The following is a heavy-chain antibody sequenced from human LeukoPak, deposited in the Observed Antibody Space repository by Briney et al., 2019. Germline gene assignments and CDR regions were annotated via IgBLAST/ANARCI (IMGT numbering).Heavy chain of an antibody. CDR3: ARQLTRGGTAMAIDY. CDR1: GGSISSYY. CDR2: IYYSGST. J-gene: IGHJ4*02. Sequence: KTSETLSLTYTASGGSISSYYWSWIRQPPGKGLEWIRSIYYSGSTYYNPSLKSRVTISVDTSKNQFSLKLSSVTAADTAVYYCARQLTRGGTAMAIDYWGQGTLVTVSS. V-gene: IGHV4-39*01. D-gene: IGHD5-18*01.